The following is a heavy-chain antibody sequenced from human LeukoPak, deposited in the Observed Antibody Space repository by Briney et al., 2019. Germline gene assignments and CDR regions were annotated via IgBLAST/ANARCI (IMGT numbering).Heavy chain of an antibody. Sequence: ASVTVSFKASGFTFTSSAMQWVRQARGQRLEWIGWTVVGSGNTNYAQKFQERVTITRDMSTSTAYMELSSLRSEDTAVYYCAALQDRDGYNPWGQGTLVTVSS. V-gene: IGHV1-58*02. CDR3: AALQDRDGYNP. J-gene: IGHJ5*02. CDR1: GFTFTSSA. D-gene: IGHD5-24*01. CDR2: TVVGSGNT.